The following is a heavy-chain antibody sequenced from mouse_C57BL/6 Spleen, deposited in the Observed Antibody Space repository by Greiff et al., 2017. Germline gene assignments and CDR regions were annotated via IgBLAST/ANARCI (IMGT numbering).Heavy chain of an antibody. CDR3: ATGSSSWFAY. CDR2: IWSGGST. D-gene: IGHD1-1*01. V-gene: IGHV2-5*01. CDR1: GFSLTSYG. Sequence: VQLQQSGPGLVQPSQSLSITCTASGFSLTSYGVHWVRQSPGQGLEWLGVIWSGGSTDYNAAFMSRLSITKDNSKSQVSFKMNSLQADDTAICCCATGSSSWFAYWGQGTLVTVSA. J-gene: IGHJ3*01.